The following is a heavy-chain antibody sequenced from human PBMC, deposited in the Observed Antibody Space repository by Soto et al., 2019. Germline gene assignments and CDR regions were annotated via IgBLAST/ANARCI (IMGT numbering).Heavy chain of an antibody. CDR1: GFSLSSYA. V-gene: IGHV3-30*18. J-gene: IGHJ4*02. Sequence: PGGSLRLSCATSGFSLSSYAMYWVRQAPGKGLEWVALMSYDETKKYYADSVKGRFTISRDTSKNTLFLQMNNLRVEDTAVYYCAKDRRDGDFMHILVVDFWGQGALVTVSS. D-gene: IGHD2-15*01. CDR3: AKDRRDGDFMHILVVDF. CDR2: MSYDETKK.